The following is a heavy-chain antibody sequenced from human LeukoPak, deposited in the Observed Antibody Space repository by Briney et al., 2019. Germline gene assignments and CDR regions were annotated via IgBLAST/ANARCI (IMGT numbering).Heavy chain of an antibody. CDR3: AAREVYSSSWFRYYYYGMDV. CDR1: GYTFTGYY. V-gene: IGHV1-2*06. CDR2: NNPNSGGT. Sequence: ASVKVSCKASGYTFTGYYMHWVRQAPGQGLEWMGRNNPNSGGTNYAQKFQGRVTMTRDTSISTAYMELSRLRSDDTAVYYCAAREVYSSSWFRYYYYGMDVWGQGTTVTVSS. D-gene: IGHD6-13*01. J-gene: IGHJ6*02.